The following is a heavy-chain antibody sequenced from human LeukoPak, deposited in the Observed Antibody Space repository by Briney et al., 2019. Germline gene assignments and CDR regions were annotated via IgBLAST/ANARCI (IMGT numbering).Heavy chain of an antibody. CDR3: AKDRGMTTVTYFDY. D-gene: IGHD4-17*01. CDR2: ISGSGGST. CDR1: GFTFSSYA. Sequence: PGGSLRLSCAASGFTFSSYAMSWVRQAPGKGLEWVSAISGSGGSTYYADSVKGRFTISRDNSKNTLYLQMNSLRAEDTAVYYCAKDRGMTTVTYFDYWAREPWSPSPQ. J-gene: IGHJ4*02. V-gene: IGHV3-23*01.